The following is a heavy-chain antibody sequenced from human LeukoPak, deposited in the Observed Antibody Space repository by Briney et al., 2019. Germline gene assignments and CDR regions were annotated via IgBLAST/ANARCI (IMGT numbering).Heavy chain of an antibody. CDR1: GFAITSNY. CDR2: IYGGGSP. Sequence: PGGSLRLSCVASGFAITSNYTNWVRQAPGKGLEWVSAIYGGGSPYYTDSVKGRFTISRDTSKNTLYLQMNSLRAEDTAVYYCARDLNTARFDYWGQGTLVTVSS. D-gene: IGHD5-18*01. V-gene: IGHV3-66*01. J-gene: IGHJ4*02. CDR3: ARDLNTARFDY.